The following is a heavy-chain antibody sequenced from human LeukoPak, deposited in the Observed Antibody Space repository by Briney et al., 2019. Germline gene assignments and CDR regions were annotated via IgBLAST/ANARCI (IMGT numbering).Heavy chain of an antibody. Sequence: GGSLRLSCAASGFTFSSYAMSWVRQAPGKGLEWVSAISGSGGSTYYADSVKGRFTISRDNSKNTLYLQMNSLRAEDTAVYYYAKLTPWYYYGSGRSISPDYWGQGTLVTVSS. CDR3: AKLTPWYYYGSGRSISPDY. CDR2: ISGSGGST. J-gene: IGHJ4*02. V-gene: IGHV3-23*01. CDR1: GFTFSSYA. D-gene: IGHD3-10*01.